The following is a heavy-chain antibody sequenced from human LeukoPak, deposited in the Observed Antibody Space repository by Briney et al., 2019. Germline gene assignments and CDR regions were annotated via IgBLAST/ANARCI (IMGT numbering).Heavy chain of an antibody. CDR3: ARGDMGDFWSGYYS. D-gene: IGHD3-3*01. CDR2: IYHSGST. Sequence: SETLSLTCTVSGGSISSYYWSWIRQPPGKGLEWIGYIYHSGSTYYNPSLKSRVTISVDRSKNQFSLKLSSVTAADTAVYYCARGDMGDFWSGYYSWGQGTLVTVSS. V-gene: IGHV4-59*12. CDR1: GGSISSYY. J-gene: IGHJ5*02.